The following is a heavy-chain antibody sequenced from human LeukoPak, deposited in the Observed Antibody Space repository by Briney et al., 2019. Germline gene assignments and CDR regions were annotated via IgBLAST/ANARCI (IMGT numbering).Heavy chain of an antibody. J-gene: IGHJ3*02. D-gene: IGHD3-3*01. CDR1: GFTFSSYA. Sequence: GGSLRLSCAASGFTFSSYAMSWVRQAPGKGLEWVAVISYDGSNKYYADSVKGRFTISRDNSKNTLYLQMNSLRAEDTAVYYCAKFSKGRFLEWLAPYAFDIWGQGTMVTVSS. CDR3: AKFSKGRFLEWLAPYAFDI. V-gene: IGHV3-30-3*02. CDR2: ISYDGSNK.